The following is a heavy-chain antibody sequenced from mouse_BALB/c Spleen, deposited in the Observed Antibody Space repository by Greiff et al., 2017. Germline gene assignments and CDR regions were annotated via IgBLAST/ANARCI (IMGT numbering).Heavy chain of an antibody. J-gene: IGHJ4*01. CDR2: IRNKANGYTT. Sequence: EVHLVESGGGLVQPGGSLRLSCATSGFTFTDYYMSWVRQPPGKALEWLGFIRNKANGYTTEYSASVKGRFTISRDNSQSILYLQMNTLRAEDSATYYCARDSGNYFNAMDYWGQGTSVTVSS. CDR3: ARDSGNYFNAMDY. D-gene: IGHD2-1*01. V-gene: IGHV7-3*02. CDR1: GFTFTDYY.